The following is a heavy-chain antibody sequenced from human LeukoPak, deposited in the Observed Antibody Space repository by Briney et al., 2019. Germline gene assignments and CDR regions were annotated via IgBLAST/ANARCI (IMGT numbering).Heavy chain of an antibody. Sequence: SETLSLTCAVYGGSFSGYYWSWTRQPPGKGLEWIGEINHSGSTNYNPSLKSRVTISVDTSKNQFSLKLSSVTAADTAVYYCARVLSSSYYYYYYGMDVWGQGTTVTVSS. J-gene: IGHJ6*02. CDR3: ARVLSSSYYYYYYGMDV. D-gene: IGHD6-6*01. V-gene: IGHV4-34*01. CDR2: INHSGST. CDR1: GGSFSGYY.